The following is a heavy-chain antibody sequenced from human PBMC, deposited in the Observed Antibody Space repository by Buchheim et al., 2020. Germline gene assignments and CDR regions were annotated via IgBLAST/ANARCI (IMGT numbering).Heavy chain of an antibody. CDR2: IFYSGNT. CDR1: GGSISSDY. CDR3: ARGSGNSWHLLH. D-gene: IGHD6-13*01. J-gene: IGHJ1*01. Sequence: QVQLQESGPGQVKPSETLSLTCTVSGGSISSDYWSWIRQSPGKGLEWIGCIFYSGNTNYNPSLKSRVTISSDTPKNQFSLKLNSVTAADTAVYYCARGSGNSWHLLHWGQGTL. V-gene: IGHV4-59*01.